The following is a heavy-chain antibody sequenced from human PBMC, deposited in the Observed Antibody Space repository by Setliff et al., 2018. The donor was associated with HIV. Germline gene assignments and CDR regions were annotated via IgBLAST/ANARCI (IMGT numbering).Heavy chain of an antibody. CDR3: AREAYYGSGSFYKA. D-gene: IGHD3-10*01. J-gene: IGHJ5*02. Sequence: SGGSLRLSCAASGFTFSSYEMNWVRQAPGKGLEWVSYISSSGSTIYYTDSVKGRFTISRDNAKNSLYLQMNSLRAEDTAVYYCAREAYYGSGSFYKAWGQGTVVTVSS. CDR2: ISSSGSTI. V-gene: IGHV3-48*03. CDR1: GFTFSSYE.